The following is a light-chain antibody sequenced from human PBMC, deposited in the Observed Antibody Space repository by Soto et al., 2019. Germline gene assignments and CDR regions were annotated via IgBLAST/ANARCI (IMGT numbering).Light chain of an antibody. Sequence: DIQMTHSPSTLSASVVYTVNVTFRASQSVSGWLAWYQQKPGEAPKLLIYDASALPRGVPSRFSGSGSGTKFTLTIASLQPDDFATYYCQKYETFSGKFGPGTKVDIK. CDR2: DAS. CDR3: QKYETFSGK. V-gene: IGKV1-5*01. CDR1: QSVSGW. J-gene: IGKJ1*01.